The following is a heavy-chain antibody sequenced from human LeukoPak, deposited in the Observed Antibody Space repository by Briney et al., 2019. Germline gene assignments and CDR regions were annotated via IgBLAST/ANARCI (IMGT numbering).Heavy chain of an antibody. CDR1: GFTFSTYW. Sequence: GGSLRLSCAASGFTFSTYWMSWVRQAPGKGLEWVAIIKQDGSEKYYVDSVKGRFTISRDNSRNTLFLQMNSLRGDDTALYYCAKGGSGYFLDLWGQGTLVTVSS. V-gene: IGHV3-7*03. J-gene: IGHJ5*02. CDR2: IKQDGSEK. D-gene: IGHD3-22*01. CDR3: AKGGSGYFLDL.